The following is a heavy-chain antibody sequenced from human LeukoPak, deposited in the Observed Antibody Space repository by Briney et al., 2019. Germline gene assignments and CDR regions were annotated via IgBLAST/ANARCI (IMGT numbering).Heavy chain of an antibody. J-gene: IGHJ4*02. D-gene: IGHD3-22*01. V-gene: IGHV3-15*01. Sequence: GGSLRLSCAASGFTFSNAWMSWARQAPGKGLEWVGRIKSKTDGGTTDYAAPVKGRFTISRDDSKNTLYLQMNSLKAEDTAVYYCTTDDYYDSSGYYSDYWGQGTLVTVSS. CDR3: TTDDYYDSSGYYSDY. CDR1: GFTFSNAW. CDR2: IKSKTDGGTT.